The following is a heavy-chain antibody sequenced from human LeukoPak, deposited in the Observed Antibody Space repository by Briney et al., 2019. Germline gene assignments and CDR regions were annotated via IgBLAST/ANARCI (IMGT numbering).Heavy chain of an antibody. Sequence: GESLKVSCKASGYTFSSYGITWVRQAPGQGLDWMGWISPYNGKTDYAQNLQGRVTMTTDTSTSTAYMELRSLRSDDTAVYYCARDNSFTSLGYGWGYDAFDIWGQGTVVTVSS. CDR3: ARDNSFTSLGYGWGYDAFDI. D-gene: IGHD3-3*01. V-gene: IGHV1-18*01. CDR1: GYTFSSYG. J-gene: IGHJ3*02. CDR2: ISPYNGKT.